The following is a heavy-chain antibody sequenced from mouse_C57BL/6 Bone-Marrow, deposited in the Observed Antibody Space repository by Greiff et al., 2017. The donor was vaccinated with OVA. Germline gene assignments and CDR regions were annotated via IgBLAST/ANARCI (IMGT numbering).Heavy chain of an antibody. Sequence: QVQLQQSGPGLVQPSQSLSITCTVSGFSLTSYGVHWVRQSPGKGLEWLGVIWSGGSTDYNAAFISRLSISKDNSKSQVFFKMNSLQADDTAIYYCARKNDYYGSSYYYAMDYWGQGTSVTVSS. CDR3: ARKNDYYGSSYYYAMDY. D-gene: IGHD1-1*01. V-gene: IGHV2-2*01. J-gene: IGHJ4*01. CDR1: GFSLTSYG. CDR2: IWSGGST.